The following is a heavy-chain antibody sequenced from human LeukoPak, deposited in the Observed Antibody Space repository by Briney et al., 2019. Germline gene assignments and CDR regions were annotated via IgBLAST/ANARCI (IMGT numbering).Heavy chain of an antibody. Sequence: GASVKVSCKASGYSFAGYYIHWVRQAPGQGLEWMGRINTNSGDTNYAQSFQVRVSMTRDTSITTAYVEVSRLTSDDTVVYYSAREAFTAGHFFDFWGQGSLVTVSS. D-gene: IGHD6-13*01. J-gene: IGHJ4*02. CDR2: INTNSGDT. CDR1: GYSFAGYY. V-gene: IGHV1-2*05. CDR3: AREAFTAGHFFDF.